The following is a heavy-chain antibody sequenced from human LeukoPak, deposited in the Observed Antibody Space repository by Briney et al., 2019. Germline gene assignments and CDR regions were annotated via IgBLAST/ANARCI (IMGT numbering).Heavy chain of an antibody. CDR3: ATFITMVRGVIPLWAFDI. CDR1: GYTLTKLS. D-gene: IGHD3-10*01. CDR2: FDPEDGET. Sequence: GASVKVSCKVSGYTLTKLSMHWVRQAPGKGLEWMGGFDPEDGETIYAQKFQGRVTMTEDTSTDTAYMELSSLRSEDTAVYYCATFITMVRGVIPLWAFDIWGQGTMVTVSS. J-gene: IGHJ3*02. V-gene: IGHV1-24*01.